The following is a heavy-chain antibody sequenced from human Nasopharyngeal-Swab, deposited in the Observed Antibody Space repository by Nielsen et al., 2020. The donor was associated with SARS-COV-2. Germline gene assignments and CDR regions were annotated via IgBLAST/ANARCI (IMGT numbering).Heavy chain of an antibody. CDR3: ARDNYDYVWGSYRRFDY. Sequence: CVRQVPGQGLDWMGGIIPIFGTANYAQKFQGRVTITADESTSTAYMELSSLRSEDTAVYYCARDNYDYVWGSYRRFDYWGQGTLVTVSS. J-gene: IGHJ4*02. D-gene: IGHD3-16*02. CDR2: IIPIFGTA. V-gene: IGHV1-69*01.